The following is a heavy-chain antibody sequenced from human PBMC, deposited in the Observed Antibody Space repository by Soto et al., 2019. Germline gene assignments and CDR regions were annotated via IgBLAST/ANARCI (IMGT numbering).Heavy chain of an antibody. D-gene: IGHD3-22*01. Sequence: NPSETLSLTCTVSGGSISSGGYYWSWIRQHPWKGLEWIGYIYYSGSTYYNPSLKSRVTISVDTSKNQFSLKLSSVTAADTAVYYCASFYDSSGYSVYWGQGTLVTVSS. CDR2: IYYSGST. CDR1: GGSISSGGYY. J-gene: IGHJ4*02. CDR3: ASFYDSSGYSVY. V-gene: IGHV4-31*03.